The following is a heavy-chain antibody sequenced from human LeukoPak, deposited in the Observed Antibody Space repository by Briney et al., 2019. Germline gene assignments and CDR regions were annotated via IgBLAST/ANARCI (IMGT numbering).Heavy chain of an antibody. CDR3: ARTSLGGAWFDP. J-gene: IGHJ5*02. Sequence: PSETLSLTCTVSGGSISSGDYYWSWIRQPPGKGLEWIGYIYYNGSTYYNPSLKSRVTISVDTSKNQFSLKLSSVTAADAAVYYCARTSLGGAWFDPWGQGTLVTVSS. D-gene: IGHD3-10*01. CDR1: GGSISSGDYY. V-gene: IGHV4-30-4*08. CDR2: IYYNGST.